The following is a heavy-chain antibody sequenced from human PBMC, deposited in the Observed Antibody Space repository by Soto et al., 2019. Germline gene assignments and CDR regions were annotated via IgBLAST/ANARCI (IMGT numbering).Heavy chain of an antibody. Sequence: QVQLQQWGAGLLKPSETLSLTCVVYGGSFSGYYWSWIRQPPGKGLEWIGEINHRGSTEFNPSLKSRVTISGATSKNQFSLKLSSVTAAATAVYYCARARGYGVIHFDYWGQGTLVTVSS. CDR2: INHRGST. CDR3: ARARGYGVIHFDY. V-gene: IGHV4-34*01. CDR1: GGSFSGYY. D-gene: IGHD4-17*01. J-gene: IGHJ4*02.